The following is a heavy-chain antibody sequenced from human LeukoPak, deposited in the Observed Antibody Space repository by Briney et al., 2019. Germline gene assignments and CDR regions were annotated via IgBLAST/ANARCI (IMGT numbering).Heavy chain of an antibody. J-gene: IGHJ4*02. CDR1: GYTFTSYD. D-gene: IGHD3-10*01. CDR2: MNPNRGNT. CDR3: ARSGRVLLYDY. Sequence: ASVKVSCKASGYTFTSYDINWVRQATGQGLEWMGWMNPNRGNTGYAQKSQGRVTMTRNTSISTAYMELSSLRSEDTAVYYCARSGRVLLYDYWGQGTLVTVSS. V-gene: IGHV1-8*01.